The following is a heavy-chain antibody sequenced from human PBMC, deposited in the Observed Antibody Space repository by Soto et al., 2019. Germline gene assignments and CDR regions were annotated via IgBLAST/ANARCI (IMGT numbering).Heavy chain of an antibody. CDR1: GFTFSDYS. CDR3: ARWAVVAGTMMFDH. CDR2: ISSSSRTK. Sequence: GGSLRLSCAASGFTFSDYSMSWVRQAPGKGLEWVSYISSSSRTKYYADSVKGRFAISRDNAKNSLYLQMNSLRDEDTAVYYCARWAVVAGTMMFDHWGQGTLVTVSS. J-gene: IGHJ4*02. D-gene: IGHD6-19*01. V-gene: IGHV3-48*02.